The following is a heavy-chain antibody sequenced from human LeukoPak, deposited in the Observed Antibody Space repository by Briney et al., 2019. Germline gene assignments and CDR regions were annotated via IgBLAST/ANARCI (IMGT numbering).Heavy chain of an antibody. CDR1: GFTFSSYG. V-gene: IGHV3-30*02. Sequence: GRSLRLSCAASGFTFSSYGMHWVRQAPGKGLEWVAFIRYDGSNKYYADSVKGRFTISRDNSKNTLYLQMNSLRAEDTAVYYCARVKGSGRAFDYWGQGTLVTVSS. D-gene: IGHD3-10*01. J-gene: IGHJ4*02. CDR3: ARVKGSGRAFDY. CDR2: IRYDGSNK.